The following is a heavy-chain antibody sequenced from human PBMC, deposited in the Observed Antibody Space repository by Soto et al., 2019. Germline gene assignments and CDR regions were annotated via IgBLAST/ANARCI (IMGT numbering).Heavy chain of an antibody. D-gene: IGHD3-3*01. CDR3: AMYRVADSSLAH. J-gene: IGHJ4*01. Sequence: GFLSLSCVGSGFTFSNTPMQWARQAPGKGLEWVVFISYDSSEIFYAHSVKGRFTISRDNPENTLLLHMHSARADDTAVSYCAMYRVADSSLAHWGQGILVTVSS. CDR1: GFTFSNTP. CDR2: ISYDSSEI. V-gene: IGHV3-30*01.